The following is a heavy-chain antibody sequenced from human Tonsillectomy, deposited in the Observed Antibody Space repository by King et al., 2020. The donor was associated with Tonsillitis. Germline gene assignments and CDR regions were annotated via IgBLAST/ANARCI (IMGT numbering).Heavy chain of an antibody. CDR2: INPEESDT. Sequence: VQLVQSGAEVKKPGESLKISCKGSGYRFSNYWIGWVRQKAGKGLEWMGIINPEESDTRYSPSFQGQVTISADNSISTASLQWSSLKASDSAMYYCARRDGSGSYYSIYYWGQGTLVTVSS. J-gene: IGHJ4*02. CDR3: ARRDGSGSYYSIYY. D-gene: IGHD3-10*01. V-gene: IGHV5-51*01. CDR1: GYRFSNYW.